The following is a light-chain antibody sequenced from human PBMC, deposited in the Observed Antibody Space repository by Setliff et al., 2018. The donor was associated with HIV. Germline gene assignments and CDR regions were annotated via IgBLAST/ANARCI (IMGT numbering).Light chain of an antibody. V-gene: IGLV2-14*01. CDR1: SSDVGGYNY. J-gene: IGLJ1*01. CDR3: SSYTNSNSDV. Sequence: QSVLTQPASVSGSPGQSITMSCTGTSSDVGGYNYVSWYQHHPGKAPKLMIYEVTNRPSGVSSRFSGSKSGNTASLTIFGLQAEDEADYYCSSYTNSNSDVFGTGTKVTVL. CDR2: EVT.